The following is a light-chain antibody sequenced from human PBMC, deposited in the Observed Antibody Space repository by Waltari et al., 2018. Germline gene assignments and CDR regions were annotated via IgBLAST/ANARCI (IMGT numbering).Light chain of an antibody. CDR2: VNSDGSH. V-gene: IGLV4-69*01. Sequence: QLVLTQSPSASASLGASVKLTCTLSSGHSSNVIAWLQHQPEKGPRYLTKVNSDGSHSKGDAIPVRFSGSTSGAERYLTMSSVQPEDEADYYCQTGGHGTWVFGGGTKLTVL. CDR1: SGHSSNV. J-gene: IGLJ3*02. CDR3: QTGGHGTWV.